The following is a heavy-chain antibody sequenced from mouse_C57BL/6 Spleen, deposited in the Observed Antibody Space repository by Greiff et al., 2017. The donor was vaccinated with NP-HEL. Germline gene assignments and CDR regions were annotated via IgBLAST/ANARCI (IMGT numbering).Heavy chain of an antibody. V-gene: IGHV1-53*01. CDR1: GYTFTSYW. D-gene: IGHD2-2*01. CDR2: INPSNGGT. Sequence: QVQLQQPGTELVKPGASVKLSCKASGYTFTSYWMHWVKQRPGQGLEWIGNINPSNGGTNYNEKFKSKATLTVDKSSSTAYMQLSSLTSEDSAVYYCAREGGYDLYYYAMDYWGQGTSVTVSS. J-gene: IGHJ4*01. CDR3: AREGGYDLYYYAMDY.